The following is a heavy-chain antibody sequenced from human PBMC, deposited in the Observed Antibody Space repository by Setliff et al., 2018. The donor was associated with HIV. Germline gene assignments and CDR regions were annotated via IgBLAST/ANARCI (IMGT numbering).Heavy chain of an antibody. CDR2: INHSGST. Sequence: SETLSLTCAVYGGSFSGYYWCWIRQPPGKGLEWIGEINHSGSTNYNPSPKSRVTISVDTSKNQFSLKLRLVTAADTAVYYCASVGAGGREYYFDYWGQGTLVTVSS. CDR1: GGSFSGYY. J-gene: IGHJ4*02. D-gene: IGHD1-26*01. CDR3: ASVGAGGREYYFDY. V-gene: IGHV4-34*01.